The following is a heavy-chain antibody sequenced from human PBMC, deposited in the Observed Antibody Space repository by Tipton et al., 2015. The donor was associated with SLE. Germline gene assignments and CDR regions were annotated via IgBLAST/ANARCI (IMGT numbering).Heavy chain of an antibody. CDR1: GGSINTGFYY. CDR3: ARGGIYHDYSGNFDF. V-gene: IGHV4-61*01. Sequence: TLSLTCDVSGGSINTGFYYWSWIRQPPGKGLEWIGCIYFSGSTNYNPSLRSRVTISLDPSKSQFSLRLSSVTAADTAIYYCARGGIYHDYSGNFDFWGQGTLVTASS. J-gene: IGHJ4*02. CDR2: IYFSGST. D-gene: IGHD3-22*01.